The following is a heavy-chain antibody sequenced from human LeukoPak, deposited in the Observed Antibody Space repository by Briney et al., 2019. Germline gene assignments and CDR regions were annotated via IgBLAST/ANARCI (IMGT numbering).Heavy chain of an antibody. CDR2: IYPGDSDT. Sequence: NRGESLKISCTASGYSFINYWIGWARQMPGKGLEWMGIIYPGDSDTRYNPSFQGQVTISADKSIGTAYLQWSRLKASDTAMYFCVRVEGSGSHAVYWGQGTLGTASS. V-gene: IGHV5-51*01. D-gene: IGHD3-10*01. CDR1: GYSFINYW. CDR3: VRVEGSGSHAVY. J-gene: IGHJ4*02.